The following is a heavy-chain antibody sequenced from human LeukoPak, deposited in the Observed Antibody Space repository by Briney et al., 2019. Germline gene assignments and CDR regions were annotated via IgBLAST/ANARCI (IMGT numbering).Heavy chain of an antibody. V-gene: IGHV3-23*01. CDR2: ISGSGGST. CDR1: GFTFSSYA. CDR3: AKDPNYYDSSGYSPPSYFDY. Sequence: GGSLRLSCAASGFTFSSYAMSWVRQAPGKGPEWVSAISGSGGSTYYADSVKGRFTISRDNSKNTLYLQMNSLRAEDTAVYYCAKDPNYYDSSGYSPPSYFDYWGQGTLVTVSS. D-gene: IGHD3-22*01. J-gene: IGHJ4*02.